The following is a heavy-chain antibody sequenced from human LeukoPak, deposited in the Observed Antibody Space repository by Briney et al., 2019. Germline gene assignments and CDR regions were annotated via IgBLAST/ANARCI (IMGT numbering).Heavy chain of an antibody. Sequence: GGSLRLSCGASGFLNRRYWMSWVRQAPGGGRERLAYMKQEGRERTYMDSVKGRFTISRDNAKNSLYLQMNSLRVENTAMYYGARDGGTDWYDPWGEGTLVTVSS. CDR2: MKQEGRER. CDR1: GFLNRRYW. J-gene: IGHJ5*02. D-gene: IGHD1-1*01. CDR3: ARDGGTDWYDP. V-gene: IGHV3-7*01.